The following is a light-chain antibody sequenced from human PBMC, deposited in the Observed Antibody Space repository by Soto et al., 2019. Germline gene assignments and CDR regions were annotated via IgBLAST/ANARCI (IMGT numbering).Light chain of an antibody. Sequence: ELMLPQSPGTLSFPPGERATLSCRASQSVSSRYLAWYQQKPGQAPRLLIYDASNRATGIPARFSGSGSGTDFTLTISSLEPEDFAVYYCQQRSRTFGQRTRLEIK. CDR2: DAS. V-gene: IGKV3D-20*02. CDR1: QSVSSRY. CDR3: QQRSRT. J-gene: IGKJ5*01.